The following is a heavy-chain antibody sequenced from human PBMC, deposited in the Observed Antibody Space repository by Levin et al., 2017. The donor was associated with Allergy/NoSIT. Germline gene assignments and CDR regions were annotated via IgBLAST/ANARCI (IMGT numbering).Heavy chain of an antibody. CDR1: GFIFEDYA. V-gene: IGHV3-9*01. J-gene: IGHJ6*02. Sequence: PGGSLRLSCEASGFIFEDYAMHWVRQVPGKGLEWVAGISWSSHSLGYADSVKGRFTISRDNAKNSLYLQMYSLRFEDTALYYCTKDSFRGYSLGSKSEVYGVDVWGHGTAVTV. D-gene: IGHD5-18*01. CDR3: TKDSFRGYSLGSKSEVYGVDV. CDR2: ISWSSHSL.